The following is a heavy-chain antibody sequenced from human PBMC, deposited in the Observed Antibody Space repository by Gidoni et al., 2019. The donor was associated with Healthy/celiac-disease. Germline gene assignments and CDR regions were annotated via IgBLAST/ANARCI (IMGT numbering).Heavy chain of an antibody. V-gene: IGHV3-48*02. Sequence: EVQLVESGGGLVQPGGSLRLSCAASGFTFSSDRMNWVRQAPGKGLEWVSYISSSSSTIDYADSVNGRFTISRDNAKNSLYLQMNSLRDEDTAVYYCARDATVDSSGYYYSDAFDIWGQGTMVTVSS. D-gene: IGHD3-22*01. CDR3: ARDATVDSSGYYYSDAFDI. J-gene: IGHJ3*02. CDR2: ISSSSSTI. CDR1: GFTFSSDR.